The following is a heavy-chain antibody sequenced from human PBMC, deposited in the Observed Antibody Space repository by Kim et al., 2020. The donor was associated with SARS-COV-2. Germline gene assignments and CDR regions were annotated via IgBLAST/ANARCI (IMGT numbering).Heavy chain of an antibody. Sequence: SETLSLTCTVSGDSISRSSNYWGWIRQPPGKGLEWIGSLNYSGNTYYNPSLKSRVTISVDKSKNQFYLKVMSATAADTAVYYCARLVSENSAVDYCGPGTLVTVSS. V-gene: IGHV4-39*01. CDR1: GDSISRSSNY. CDR3: ARLVSENSAVDY. J-gene: IGHJ4*02. CDR2: LNYSGNT.